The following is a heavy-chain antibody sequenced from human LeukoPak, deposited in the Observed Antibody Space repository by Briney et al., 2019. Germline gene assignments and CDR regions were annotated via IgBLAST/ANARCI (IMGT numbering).Heavy chain of an antibody. J-gene: IGHJ5*02. CDR2: INHSGST. Sequence: SETLSLTCAVYGGSFSGYYWSWIRQPPGKGLEWIGEINHSGSTNYNPSLKSRVTISVDTSKNQFSLKLSSVTAADTAVYYCATRRRPTIYYCGSGSYYNWFDPWGQGTLVTVSS. CDR1: GGSFSGYY. CDR3: ATRRRPTIYYCGSGSYYNWFDP. D-gene: IGHD3-10*01. V-gene: IGHV4-34*01.